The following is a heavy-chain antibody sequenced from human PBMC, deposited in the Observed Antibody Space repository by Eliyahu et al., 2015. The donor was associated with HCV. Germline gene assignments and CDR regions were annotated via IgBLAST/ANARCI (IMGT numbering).Heavy chain of an antibody. CDR2: IYSGGST. CDR3: ARGLAVAGTDSYYYYGMDV. Sequence: EVQLVESGGGLIQPGGSLRLSCAASGFTVSSNYMSWVRQAPGKGLEWVSVIYSGGSTYYADSVKGRFTISRDNSKNTLYLQMNSLRAEDTAVYYCARGLAVAGTDSYYYYGMDVWGQGTTVTVSS. V-gene: IGHV3-53*01. J-gene: IGHJ6*02. CDR1: GFTVSSNY. D-gene: IGHD6-19*01.